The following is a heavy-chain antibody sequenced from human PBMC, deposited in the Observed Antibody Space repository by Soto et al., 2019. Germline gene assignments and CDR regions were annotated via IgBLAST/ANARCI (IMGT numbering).Heavy chain of an antibody. J-gene: IGHJ6*02. V-gene: IGHV4-4*09. CDR1: DGSFSSISNHY. D-gene: IGHD3-10*01. CDR2: MSNSGYT. CDR3: TTQGFGPLHGLVDV. Sequence: QVQLQASGPGLVRPSEILSLTCTFSDGSFSSISNHYCSWIRQPPGKRLEWLGYMSNSGYTSYNPALRSRLSTSVGTSKNQTSLHLASVTAADPAVYYCTTQGFGPLHGLVDVWGPGTTVTVSS.